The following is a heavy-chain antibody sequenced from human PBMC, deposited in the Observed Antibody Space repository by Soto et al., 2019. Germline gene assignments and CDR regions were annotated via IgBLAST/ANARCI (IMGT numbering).Heavy chain of an antibody. CDR3: AKDLITMVRGVGNWFDP. Sequence: VQLVESGGGVVQPGRSLRLSCAASGFTFSSYGMHWVRQAPGKGLEWVAVISYDGSNKYYADSVKGRFTISRDNSKNTLYLQMNSLRAEDTAVYYCAKDLITMVRGVGNWFDPWGQGTLVTVSS. D-gene: IGHD3-10*01. V-gene: IGHV3-30*18. CDR1: GFTFSSYG. CDR2: ISYDGSNK. J-gene: IGHJ5*02.